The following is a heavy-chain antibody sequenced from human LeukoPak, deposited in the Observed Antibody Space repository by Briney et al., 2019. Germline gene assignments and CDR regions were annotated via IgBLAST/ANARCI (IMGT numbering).Heavy chain of an antibody. CDR2: ISGSGGST. J-gene: IGHJ4*02. D-gene: IGHD3-22*01. V-gene: IGHV3-23*01. Sequence: GGSLRLSCAASGFAFSSYAMSWVRQAPGKGLEWVSAISGSGGSTYYADSVKGRFTISRDNSKNTLYLQMNSLRAEDTAVYYCAISYYYDSSGYNAPFDYWGQGTLVTVSS. CDR1: GFAFSSYA. CDR3: AISYYYDSSGYNAPFDY.